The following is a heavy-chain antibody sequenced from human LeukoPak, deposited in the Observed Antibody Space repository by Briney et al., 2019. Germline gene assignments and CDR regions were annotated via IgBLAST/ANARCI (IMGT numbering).Heavy chain of an antibody. V-gene: IGHV3-23*01. D-gene: IGHD3-9*01. CDR3: AKDRDDILTGYYYDY. CDR1: GFTFSIYA. CDR2: ITGGRST. J-gene: IGHJ4*02. Sequence: GGSLRLSCAASGFTFSIYAMSWVRQAPGKGLEWVSGITGGRSTYYADSVKGRFTISRDNSKNTMSMEMNSLRVEDTAVYYCAKDRDDILTGYYYDYWGQGTLVTVSS.